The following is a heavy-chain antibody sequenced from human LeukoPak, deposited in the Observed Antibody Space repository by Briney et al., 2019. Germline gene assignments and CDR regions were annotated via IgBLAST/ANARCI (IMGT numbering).Heavy chain of an antibody. CDR2: IYYSGST. V-gene: IGHV4-39*01. CDR1: GGSISSSSYY. CDR3: ARQAYCTNGVCHDLVTYYYGMDV. D-gene: IGHD2-8*01. Sequence: PSETLSLTCTVSGGSISSSSYYWGWIRQPPGKGLEWIGSIYYSGSTYYNPSLKSRVTISVDTSKNQFSLKLSSVTAADTAVYYCARQAYCTNGVCHDLVTYYYGMDVWGQGTTVTVSS. J-gene: IGHJ6*02.